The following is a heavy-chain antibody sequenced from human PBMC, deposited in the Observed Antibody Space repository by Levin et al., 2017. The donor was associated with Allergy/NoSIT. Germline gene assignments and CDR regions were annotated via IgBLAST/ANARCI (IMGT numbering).Heavy chain of an antibody. Sequence: GGSLRLSCAVSGVTSNNYTLSWVRQPPGKGLEWVSSISSSSAYIHYADSLKGRFTVSRDNAEKSLYLQMNSLRAEDTAIYYCASRIKAPGGLDVWGQGTAVTVSS. CDR1: GVTSNNYT. CDR3: ASRIKAPGGLDV. J-gene: IGHJ6*02. V-gene: IGHV3-21*01. CDR2: ISSSSAYI. D-gene: IGHD3-10*01.